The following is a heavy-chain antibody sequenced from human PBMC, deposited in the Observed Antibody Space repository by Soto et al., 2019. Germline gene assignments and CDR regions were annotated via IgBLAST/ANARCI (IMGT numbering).Heavy chain of an antibody. CDR1: GGTFRNYG. Sequence: RASVKVYCKASGGTFRNYGIGWVRQAPGQGLEWMGGIIPVFGTTNYAQKFQGRVTITADESTSTAYIEVSSLRSEDTAMFYCGRYCSGGSCHTLDYYGMDVWGQGTTVTVS. J-gene: IGHJ6*02. CDR3: GRYCSGGSCHTLDYYGMDV. V-gene: IGHV1-69*13. CDR2: IIPVFGTT. D-gene: IGHD2-15*01.